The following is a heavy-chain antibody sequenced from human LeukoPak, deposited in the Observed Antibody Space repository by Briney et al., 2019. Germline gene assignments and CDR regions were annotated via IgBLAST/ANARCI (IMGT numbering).Heavy chain of an antibody. V-gene: IGHV4-30-2*01. Sequence: PSETLSLTCAVPGGSISSGGYSWSWIRQPPGKGLEWIGYIYHSWSTYYNPSLKSRVTISVDRSKNQFSLKLSSVTAADTAVYYCARGESGSGSYYSPRFDYWGQGTLVTVSS. J-gene: IGHJ4*02. CDR3: ARGESGSGSYYSPRFDY. CDR1: GGSISSGGYS. CDR2: IYHSWST. D-gene: IGHD3-10*01.